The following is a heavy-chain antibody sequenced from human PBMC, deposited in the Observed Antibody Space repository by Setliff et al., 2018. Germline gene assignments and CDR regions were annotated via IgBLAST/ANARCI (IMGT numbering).Heavy chain of an antibody. D-gene: IGHD3-22*01. J-gene: IGHJ5*02. CDR1: GDSISNDYW. V-gene: IGHV4-4*02. CDR2: INQSGTT. Sequence: PSETLSLTCAVSGDSISNDYWWSWVRQPPERELEWIGEINQSGTTNYNPPLKGRATISVDTSKNHVSLKLSSVTAADTAVYYCARAHTWSLPNDNSGYPGWFDPWGQGTLVTVSS. CDR3: ARAHTWSLPNDNSGYPGWFDP.